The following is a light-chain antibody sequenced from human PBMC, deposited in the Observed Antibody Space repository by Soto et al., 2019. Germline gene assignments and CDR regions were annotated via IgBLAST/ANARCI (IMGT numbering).Light chain of an antibody. V-gene: IGKV1-39*01. CDR2: AAS. CDR1: QNIDDF. Sequence: DIQMTQSPSSLSASVGHRVTISCRASQNIDDFLSWYQQKPGKAPNLLIFAASNLQGGVPSRFRGSGSGTDFTLTITSLQPEDSATYYCHQSFTTPHTFGQGTKLEI. J-gene: IGKJ2*01. CDR3: HQSFTTPHT.